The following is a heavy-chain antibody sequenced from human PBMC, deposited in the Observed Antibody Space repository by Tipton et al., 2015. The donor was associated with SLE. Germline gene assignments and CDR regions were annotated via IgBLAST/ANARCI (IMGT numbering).Heavy chain of an antibody. CDR1: GGSISSHY. J-gene: IGHJ4*02. D-gene: IGHD6-13*01. CDR3: ARRAAAGYFDY. CDR2: IYTSGST. Sequence: TLSLTCTVSGGSISSHYWSWIRQPPGKGLEWIGYIYTSGSTNYNPSLKSRVTISVDTSKNQFSLKLSSVTAADTAVYYCARRAAAGYFDYWGQGTLVTVSS. V-gene: IGHV4-4*09.